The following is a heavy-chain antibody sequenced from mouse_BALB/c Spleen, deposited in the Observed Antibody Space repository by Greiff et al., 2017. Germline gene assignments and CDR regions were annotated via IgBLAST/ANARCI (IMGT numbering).Heavy chain of an antibody. Sequence: EVKLVESGGGLVQPGGSMKLSCVASGFTFSNYWMNWVRQSPEKGLEWVAEIRLKSNNYATHYAESVKGRFTISRDDSKSSVYLQMNNLRAEDTCIYYCTVYYDYWGQGTTLTVSS. J-gene: IGHJ2*01. V-gene: IGHV6-6*02. CDR2: IRLKSNNYAT. CDR3: TVYYDY. CDR1: GFTFSNYW.